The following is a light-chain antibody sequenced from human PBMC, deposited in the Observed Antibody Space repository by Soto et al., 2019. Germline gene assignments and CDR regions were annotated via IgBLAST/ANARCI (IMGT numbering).Light chain of an antibody. CDR1: QSIAAS. CDR2: DVS. J-gene: IGKJ1*01. CDR3: QQYDYSRT. V-gene: IGKV1-5*01. Sequence: DVQMTQSPSTLSASVGDSVTITCRASQSIAASLAWYQLKPGEAPKLLIYDVSNLESGVPSRFSGSGSGTEFSITIRSLHPDDFATSYCQQYDYSRTFGQGTKVEIK.